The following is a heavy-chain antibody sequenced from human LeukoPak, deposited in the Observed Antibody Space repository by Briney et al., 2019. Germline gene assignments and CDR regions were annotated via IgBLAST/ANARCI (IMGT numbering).Heavy chain of an antibody. J-gene: IGHJ3*02. V-gene: IGHV3-64*01. Sequence: GGSLRLSCAASGFTVSSNYMSWVRQAPGKGLEYVSAISSNGGSTYYANSVKGRFTISRDNSKNTLYLQMGSLRAEDMAVYYCARGWSPMIVVVEPDAFDIWGQGTMVTVSS. CDR3: ARGWSPMIVVVEPDAFDI. D-gene: IGHD3-22*01. CDR2: ISSNGGST. CDR1: GFTVSSNY.